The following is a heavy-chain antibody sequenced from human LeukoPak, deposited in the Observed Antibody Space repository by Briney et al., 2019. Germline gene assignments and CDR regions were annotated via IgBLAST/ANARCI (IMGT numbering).Heavy chain of an antibody. CDR1: GGSISSYY. Sequence: SETLSLTCTVSGGSISSYYWSWIRQPPGKELDWIGYIYYSASTNDNPSLKSRVTISVDTSKNQFSLKLCSVTAADTAVYYCSRVGHDYVWGSYRPFMGPCDYWGQGTLVTVSS. D-gene: IGHD3-16*02. J-gene: IGHJ4*02. CDR3: SRVGHDYVWGSYRPFMGPCDY. V-gene: IGHV4-59*01. CDR2: IYYSAST.